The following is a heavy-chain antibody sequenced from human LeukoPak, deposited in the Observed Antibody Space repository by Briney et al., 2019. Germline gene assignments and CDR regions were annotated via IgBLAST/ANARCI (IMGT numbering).Heavy chain of an antibody. J-gene: IGHJ4*02. CDR2: IYTSGST. CDR1: GGSISSYY. D-gene: IGHD3-22*01. Sequence: SETLSVTCTVSGGSISSYYWSWIRQPAGKGLEWIGRIYTSGSTNYNPSLKSRVTMSVDTSKNQFSLKLSSVTAADTAVYYCARVQYYDSSGYYLFDYWGQGTLVTVSS. V-gene: IGHV4-4*07. CDR3: ARVQYYDSSGYYLFDY.